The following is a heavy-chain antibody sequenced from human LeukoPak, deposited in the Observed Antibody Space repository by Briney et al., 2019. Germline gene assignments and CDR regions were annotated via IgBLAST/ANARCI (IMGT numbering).Heavy chain of an antibody. CDR3: AKDLQGPLVVAPFDS. V-gene: IGHV3-23*01. CDR2: ISGSGGST. J-gene: IGHJ4*02. Sequence: GGSLRLSCEASGFTFSNYAMTWLRQTPEKGLEWVSSISGSGGSTYSTNSVRGRFTISRDNSKNTLSLQMNSLRVEDTAIYYCAKDLQGPLVVAPFDSWGQGTLVTVSS. CDR1: GFTFSNYA. D-gene: IGHD3-22*01.